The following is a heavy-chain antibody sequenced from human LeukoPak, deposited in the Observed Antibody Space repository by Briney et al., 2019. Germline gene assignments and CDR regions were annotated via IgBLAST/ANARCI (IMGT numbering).Heavy chain of an antibody. V-gene: IGHV4-39*01. D-gene: IGHD5-24*01. CDR3: ARLERWLQF. Sequence: KPSETLSLTCTVSGGSISSSSYYWGWIRQPPGKGLVWIGSIYYSGSTYYNPSLKSRVTISVDTSKNQFSLKLSSVTAADTAVYYCARLERWLQFGGQGTLVTVSS. J-gene: IGHJ4*02. CDR1: GGSISSSSYY. CDR2: IYYSGST.